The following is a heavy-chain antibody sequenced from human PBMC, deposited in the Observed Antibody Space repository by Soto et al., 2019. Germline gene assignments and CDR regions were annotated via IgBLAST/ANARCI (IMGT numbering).Heavy chain of an antibody. D-gene: IGHD4-17*01. Sequence: QVQLVESGGGVVQPGTSLRLSCGASRFTFSSYGMHWVRQAPGKGLEWVAVIWLDGRNKYYADSVKGRFTISRDDSKNTLYVQMNRLRADDTAVYYWGRASDRATVTRGGMVVWGQGAPVTVYS. CDR1: RFTFSSYG. V-gene: IGHV3-33*01. J-gene: IGHJ6*02. CDR2: IWLDGRNK. CDR3: GRASDRATVTRGGMVV.